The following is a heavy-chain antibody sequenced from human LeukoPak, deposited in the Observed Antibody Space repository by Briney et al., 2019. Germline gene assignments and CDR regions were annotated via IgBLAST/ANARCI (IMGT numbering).Heavy chain of an antibody. CDR2: ISDDGSNK. CDR1: GFTFSTYA. V-gene: IGHV3-30*04. CDR3: ARDLMGIAYRGAFYY. D-gene: IGHD6-13*01. J-gene: IGHJ4*02. Sequence: GGSLRLSCAASGFTFSTYAMHWVRQAPGKGLEWVAVISDDGSNKYYADSVKGRFTISRDNSKSTLYLQMNSLRPEDTAVYYCARDLMGIAYRGAFYYWGQGTLVTVSS.